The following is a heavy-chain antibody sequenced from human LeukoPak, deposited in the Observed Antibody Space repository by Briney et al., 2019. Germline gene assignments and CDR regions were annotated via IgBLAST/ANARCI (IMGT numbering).Heavy chain of an antibody. V-gene: IGHV1-2*02. CDR3: ARVNRARVLFFDY. CDR1: GYTFTGYY. D-gene: IGHD2-8*01. Sequence: ASVKVSCTASGYTFTGYYMHWVRQAPGQGLEWMGWINPNCGGTNYAQKFQGRVTMTRDTSISTAYMELSRLRSDDTAVYYCARVNRARVLFFDYWGQGTLVTVSS. J-gene: IGHJ4*02. CDR2: INPNCGGT.